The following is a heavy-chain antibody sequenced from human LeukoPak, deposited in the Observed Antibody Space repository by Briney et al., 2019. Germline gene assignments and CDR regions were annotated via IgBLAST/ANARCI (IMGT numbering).Heavy chain of an antibody. D-gene: IGHD3-3*01. V-gene: IGHV4-34*01. CDR1: GGSFSGYY. CDR2: INHSGGT. Sequence: SETLSLTCAVYGGSFSGYYWSWIRQPPGKGLEWIGEINHSGGTNYNPSPKSRVTISVDTSKNQFSLKLSSVTAADTAVYYCARGGSTIFGVVIRNWFDPWGQGTLVTVSS. J-gene: IGHJ5*02. CDR3: ARGGSTIFGVVIRNWFDP.